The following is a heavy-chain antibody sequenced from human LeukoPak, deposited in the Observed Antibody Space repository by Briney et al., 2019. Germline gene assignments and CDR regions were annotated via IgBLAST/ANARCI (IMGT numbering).Heavy chain of an antibody. V-gene: IGHV4-59*01. D-gene: IGHD3-22*01. Sequence: SETLSLTCSVSSVSISTFFWSWIRQPPGKGLEWIGSIHYSGDTKYNPSLKSRVSLSVDTSKQQFSLRLSSVTAADTAVYYCARVVSMIEAIDYWGQGTLVTVSS. CDR2: IHYSGDT. CDR1: SVSISTFF. CDR3: ARVVSMIEAIDY. J-gene: IGHJ4*02.